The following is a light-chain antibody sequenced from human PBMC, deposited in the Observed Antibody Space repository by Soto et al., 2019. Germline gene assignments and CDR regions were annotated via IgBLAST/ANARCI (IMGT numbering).Light chain of an antibody. CDR3: AAWYDSLNGVV. CDR1: RSNIGSKT. CDR2: TTN. J-gene: IGLJ2*01. V-gene: IGLV1-44*01. Sequence: QSVLTQPPSASGTPGQRVTISCSGSRSNIGSKTLNWYQQVPGSAPKLLIYTTNQRPSGVPDRFSASKSGTSASLAISGLQSEDEADYYCAAWYDSLNGVVFGGGTKVTVL.